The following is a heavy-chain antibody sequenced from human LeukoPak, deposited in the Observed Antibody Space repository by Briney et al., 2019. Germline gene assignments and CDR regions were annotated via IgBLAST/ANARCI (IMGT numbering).Heavy chain of an antibody. V-gene: IGHV1-2*02. D-gene: IGHD3-9*01. J-gene: IGHJ5*02. Sequence: ASVKVSCKASGYTFTGYYMHWVRQAPGQGLEWMGWINPNSGGTNYAQKFQGRVTMTRDTSISTAYMELSRLRSDDTAVYYCARKDSLTGCRWNWFDPWGQGTLVTVSS. CDR2: INPNSGGT. CDR3: ARKDSLTGCRWNWFDP. CDR1: GYTFTGYY.